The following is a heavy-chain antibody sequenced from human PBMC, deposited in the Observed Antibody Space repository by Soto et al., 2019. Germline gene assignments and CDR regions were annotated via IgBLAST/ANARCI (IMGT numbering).Heavy chain of an antibody. CDR1: GFTFSSYA. D-gene: IGHD5-12*01. J-gene: IGHJ4*02. CDR2: IWYDGSNK. Sequence: VQLVESGGGVVQPGRSLRLSCAASGFTFSSYAMHWVRQAPGKGLEWVAVIWYDGSNKYYEDSVKGRFTISRDNSKNTLYQQMNSLRVEDTAGYYGARDRPGYSGYDWGQGTLVTVSS. V-gene: IGHV3-33*01. CDR3: ARDRPGYSGYD.